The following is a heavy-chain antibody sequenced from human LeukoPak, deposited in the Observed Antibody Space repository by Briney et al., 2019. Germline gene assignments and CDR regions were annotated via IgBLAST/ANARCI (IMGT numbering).Heavy chain of an antibody. CDR1: GDSVTGYF. D-gene: IGHD2-15*01. J-gene: IGHJ4*02. CDR2: IYKIGTT. Sequence: SETLSLTCTAFGDSVTGYFLNWVRQPPGKGLEWIGHIYKIGTTNYNPSLKNRLTISADTSKNQFSLQLRSVTAADTAVYYCVIGVGWQPDYWGQGALVTVSS. CDR3: VIGVGWQPDY. V-gene: IGHV4-59*02.